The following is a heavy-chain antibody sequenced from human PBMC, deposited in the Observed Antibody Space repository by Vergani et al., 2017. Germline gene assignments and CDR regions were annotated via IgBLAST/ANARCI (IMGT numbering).Heavy chain of an antibody. CDR1: GYTFSNYY. CDR2: INPSGGHT. V-gene: IGHV1-46*03. CDR3: ARGDYGILTGYRY. J-gene: IGHJ4*02. D-gene: IGHD3-9*01. Sequence: QVQVVQSGAEVKKSGASVQVSCNTSGYTFSNYYMHWVRQAPGQGLEWMGIINPSGGHTNYAQKFQGRVTMTRDTSTSTVYMELSSLRSEDTAIYYCARGDYGILTGYRYWGQGTLVTVSA.